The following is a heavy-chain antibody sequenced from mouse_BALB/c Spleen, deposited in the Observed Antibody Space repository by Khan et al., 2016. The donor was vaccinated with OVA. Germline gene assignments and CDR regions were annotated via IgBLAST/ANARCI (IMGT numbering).Heavy chain of an antibody. CDR3: ARLLVNFDY. CDR1: GYTLTSYW. CDR2: INPSNGRT. Sequence: QVQLQQPGAELVNPGASVNLSCKASGYTLTSYWMHWVKQRPGQGIEWIGEINPSNGRTNYNEKFKSKATLTVDKSSSTAYMQLSSPTSEDSAVYDWARLLVNFDYWGQGTTLAVSS. J-gene: IGHJ2*01. V-gene: IGHV1S81*02. D-gene: IGHD2-1*01.